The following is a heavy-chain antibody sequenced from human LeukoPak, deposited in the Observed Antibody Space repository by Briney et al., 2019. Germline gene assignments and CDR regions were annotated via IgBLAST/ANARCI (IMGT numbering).Heavy chain of an antibody. V-gene: IGHV1-18*01. Sequence: GASVKVSCKASGYTFTSYGISWVRQAPGQGLEWMGWISAYNGNTNYAQKLQGRVTMTTDTSTSTAYMELRSLRSDDPAVYYCARIGGPLRLRPRDAFDIWGQGTMVTVSS. CDR1: GYTFTSYG. D-gene: IGHD4-23*01. J-gene: IGHJ3*02. CDR3: ARIGGPLRLRPRDAFDI. CDR2: ISAYNGNT.